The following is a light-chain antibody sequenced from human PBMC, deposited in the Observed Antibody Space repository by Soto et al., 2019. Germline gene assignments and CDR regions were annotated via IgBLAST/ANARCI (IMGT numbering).Light chain of an antibody. J-gene: IGLJ3*02. V-gene: IGLV1-44*01. CDR1: SSNIGSNT. Sequence: QSVLTQPPSASATPGQRVTISCSGSSSNIGSNTVNWYQQLPGTAPKLLIYKSNQRPSGVPDRFSGSKSGTSASLAISGLQSEDEADYYCAVWDDSLNGRVFGGGTKLTVL. CDR3: AVWDDSLNGRV. CDR2: KSN.